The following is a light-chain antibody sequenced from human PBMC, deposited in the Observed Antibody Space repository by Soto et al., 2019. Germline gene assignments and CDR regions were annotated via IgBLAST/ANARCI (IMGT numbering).Light chain of an antibody. CDR1: SSDVGGYNY. CDR2: DVS. J-gene: IGLJ2*01. V-gene: IGLV2-14*03. Sequence: QSALTQPASVSGSPGQSITISCTGTSSDVGGYNYVSWYQQHPGKAPKLMIYDVSNRPSGVSNRFSGSKSGNTAPLTISGLQAEDEADYYCSSYRRSSTLVVFGGGTKLTVL. CDR3: SSYRRSSTLVV.